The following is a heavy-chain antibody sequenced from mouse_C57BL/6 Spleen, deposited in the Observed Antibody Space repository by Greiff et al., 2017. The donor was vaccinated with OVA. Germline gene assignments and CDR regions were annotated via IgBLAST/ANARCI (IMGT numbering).Heavy chain of an antibody. CDR1: GFTFSNYW. CDR3: TSSYYGSSYWYFDV. J-gene: IGHJ1*03. CDR2: IRVESDNNAT. D-gene: IGHD1-1*01. V-gene: IGHV6-3*01. Sequence: DVHLVESGGGLVQPGGSMKLSCVASGFTFSNYWMNWVRQSPEKGLEWVAQIRVESDNNATHYAESVKGRFTISRADDKSSVYLQMNNLRAEDTGIDYCTSSYYGSSYWYFDVWGTGTTVTVSS.